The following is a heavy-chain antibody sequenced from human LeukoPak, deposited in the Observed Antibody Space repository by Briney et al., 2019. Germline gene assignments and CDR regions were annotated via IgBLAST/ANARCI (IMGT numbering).Heavy chain of an antibody. CDR2: ISYDGSNK. V-gene: IGHV3-30*18. D-gene: IGHD3-9*01. CDR1: GFTFSSYG. Sequence: GRSLRLSCAASGFTFSSYGMHWVRQAPGKGLEWVAVISYDGSNKYYADSVKGRFTISRDNSKNTLYLQMNSLRAEDTAVYYCAKVLSGLRYFDWLSDAFDIWGQGTMVTASS. J-gene: IGHJ3*02. CDR3: AKVLSGLRYFDWLSDAFDI.